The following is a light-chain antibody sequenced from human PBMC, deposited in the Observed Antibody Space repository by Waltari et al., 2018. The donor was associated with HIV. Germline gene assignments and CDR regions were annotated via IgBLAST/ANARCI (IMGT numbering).Light chain of an antibody. V-gene: IGLV1-40*03. CDR1: GSNIRANSD. Sequence: QSVLTQPPSVSGAPGQRVTVSCTGHGSNIRANSDVQWYQVLPGSAPKLLIHPNTARPSGVPDRFSGSKSGASASLAITGLQAEDEGDYYCQSFDSGLSAWVFGGGTKLTVL. CDR3: QSFDSGLSAWV. CDR2: PNT. J-gene: IGLJ3*02.